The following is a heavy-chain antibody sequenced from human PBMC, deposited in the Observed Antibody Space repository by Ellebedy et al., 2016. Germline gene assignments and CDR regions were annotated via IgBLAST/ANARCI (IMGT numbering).Heavy chain of an antibody. D-gene: IGHD4-17*01. Sequence: SGPTLVTPTQTLTLTCTFSGFSLTTSAVVVGWVRQPPGRAPELLAFIYGNDDKRYSPSLKSRLTITKDTSKNQVVLTLTNMDPVDTATYYCVHRTTVTSVDYWGQGSLVTVSS. CDR1: GFSLTTSAVV. CDR3: VHRTTVTSVDY. V-gene: IGHV2-5*01. CDR2: IYGNDDK. J-gene: IGHJ4*02.